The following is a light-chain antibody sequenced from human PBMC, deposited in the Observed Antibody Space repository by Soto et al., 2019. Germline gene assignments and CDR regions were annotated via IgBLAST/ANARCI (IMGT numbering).Light chain of an antibody. J-gene: IGKJ5*01. V-gene: IGKV3-11*01. Sequence: EIVLTQSPATLSFSPVERSTLSCMASQSVSGYLAWYQQKPGQAPRLLIYDASNRATGIPARFSGGGSGTDFTLTIDNLEPEDFAIYYCQQRSNWPPITFGQGTRLEIK. CDR2: DAS. CDR3: QQRSNWPPIT. CDR1: QSVSGY.